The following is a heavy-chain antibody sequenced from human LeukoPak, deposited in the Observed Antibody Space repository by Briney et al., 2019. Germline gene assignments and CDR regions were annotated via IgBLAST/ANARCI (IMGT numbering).Heavy chain of an antibody. D-gene: IGHD1-26*01. CDR3: ARVGWEDGMDV. CDR1: GFTFSSYA. J-gene: IGHJ6*02. CDR2: ISYDGSNK. Sequence: GGSLRLSCAASGFTFSSYAMHWVRQAPGKGLEWVAVISYDGSNKYYADSVKGRFTISRDNSKNTLYLQMNSLRAEDTAVYYCARVGWEDGMDVWGQGTTVTVSS. V-gene: IGHV3-30-3*01.